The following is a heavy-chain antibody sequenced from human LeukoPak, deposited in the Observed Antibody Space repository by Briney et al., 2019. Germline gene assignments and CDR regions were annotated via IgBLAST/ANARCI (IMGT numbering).Heavy chain of an antibody. D-gene: IGHD2/OR15-2a*01. J-gene: IGHJ3*02. CDR2: ISASPYI. CDR3: ARGGLSGQRTDLFDI. Sequence: GSLRLPCAASGFPFSRYNMNWARQAPGKGLEWVSSISASPYIYYADSVKGRFTISRDDSKNSLYLQMNSLRAEDTALYYCARGGLSGQRTDLFDIWGQGTMVTVSS. V-gene: IGHV3-21*01. CDR1: GFPFSRYN.